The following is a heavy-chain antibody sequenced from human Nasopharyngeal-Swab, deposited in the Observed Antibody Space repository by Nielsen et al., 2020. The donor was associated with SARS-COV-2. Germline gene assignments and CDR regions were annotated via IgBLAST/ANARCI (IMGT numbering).Heavy chain of an antibody. Sequence: SETLSLTCTVSGGSISSSSYYWGWIRQPPVKGLEYIGSIYYRGSTNYNPSLRSRVTTSVDTSKNQFSLKLSSVTAADTAVYYCARREGAIFGVVTYFDYWGQGTLVTVSS. D-gene: IGHD3-3*01. CDR3: ARREGAIFGVVTYFDY. V-gene: IGHV4-39*01. CDR1: GGSISSSSYY. CDR2: IYYRGST. J-gene: IGHJ4*02.